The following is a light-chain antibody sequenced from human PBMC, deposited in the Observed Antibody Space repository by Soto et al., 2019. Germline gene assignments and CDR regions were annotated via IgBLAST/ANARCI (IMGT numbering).Light chain of an antibody. CDR3: QQYNNWPLT. V-gene: IGKV3-15*01. J-gene: IGKJ4*01. CDR1: QSVSSN. Sequence: EIVMTQSPATLSVSPGERATLSCRARQSVSSNLAWYQQEPGQAPRLLIYGASTRATGIPARFSGSGSGTEFTLTISSLQSEDFAVYYCQQYNNWPLTFGGGTKVEIK. CDR2: GAS.